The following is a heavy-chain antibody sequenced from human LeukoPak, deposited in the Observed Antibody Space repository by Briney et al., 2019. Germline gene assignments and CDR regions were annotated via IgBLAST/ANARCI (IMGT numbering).Heavy chain of an antibody. CDR1: GYTFTDYA. Sequence: ASVKDSCKGSGYTFTDYAGHWVRQAPGQRLEWMAWINTDNGNTRYSQKFQGRVTITRDTSASTAYMELSSLEFEDTAVYYCASRPGIEVAGFDYWGQGTLVTVSS. CDR2: INTDNGNT. CDR3: ASRPGIEVAGFDY. D-gene: IGHD6-19*01. V-gene: IGHV1-3*04. J-gene: IGHJ4*02.